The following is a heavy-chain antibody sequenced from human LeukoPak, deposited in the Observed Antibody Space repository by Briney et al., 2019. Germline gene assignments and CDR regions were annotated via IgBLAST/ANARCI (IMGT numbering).Heavy chain of an antibody. CDR1: GGSISSYY. D-gene: IGHD5-12*01. J-gene: IGHJ4*02. V-gene: IGHV4-59*01. CDR2: IYYSGST. Sequence: SETLSLTCTVSGGSISSYYWSWIRQPPGKGLEWIGYIYYSGSTNYNPSLKSRVTISVDTSKNQFSLKLSSVTAADTAVYYCAREGYGGYDSTLYYFDYWGQGTLVTVSS. CDR3: AREGYGGYDSTLYYFDY.